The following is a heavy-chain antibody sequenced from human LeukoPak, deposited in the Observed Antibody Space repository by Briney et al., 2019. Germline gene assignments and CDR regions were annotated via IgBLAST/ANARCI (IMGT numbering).Heavy chain of an antibody. J-gene: IGHJ4*02. CDR3: ARGGTAADYFDY. CDR2: MSYSGST. Sequence: SETLSLTCTVSGGSFTSSSYYWGWIRQPPGKGLAWIGSMSYSGSTDYSPSLKSRVTISIDTSKNQFSLKLSSVTAADTAVYYCARGGTAADYFDYWGQGTLVTVSS. V-gene: IGHV4-39*01. CDR1: GGSFTSSSYY. D-gene: IGHD2-2*01.